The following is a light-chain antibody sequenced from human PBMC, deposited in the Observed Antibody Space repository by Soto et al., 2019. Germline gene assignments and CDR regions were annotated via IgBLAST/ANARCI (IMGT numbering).Light chain of an antibody. CDR2: GAS. CDR1: QNLSRYF. J-gene: IGKJ5*01. V-gene: IGKV3-20*01. CDR3: QQYGSSPIT. Sequence: EVVLTQSPGTLSLSPGDRASLSCRASQNLSRYFLAWYQHKPGQAPRLLISGASRRATGIPDRFSGSESGTDFTLTISRLEPEDFAVYYCQQYGSSPITFGQGTRLEIK.